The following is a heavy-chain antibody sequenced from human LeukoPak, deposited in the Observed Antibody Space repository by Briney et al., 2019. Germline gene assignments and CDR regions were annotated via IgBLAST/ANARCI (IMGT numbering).Heavy chain of an antibody. CDR3: ARERCWEWLSYGDAFDI. J-gene: IGHJ3*02. D-gene: IGHD3-3*01. CDR2: INPNSGGT. CDR1: GYTCTGYY. Sequence: ASVKVSRKASGYTCTGYYMHWVRQAPGQGLEWMGWINPNSGGTNYAQKFQGRVTMTRDTSISTAYMELSRLRSDDTAVYYCARERCWEWLSYGDAFDIWGQGTMVTVSS. V-gene: IGHV1-2*02.